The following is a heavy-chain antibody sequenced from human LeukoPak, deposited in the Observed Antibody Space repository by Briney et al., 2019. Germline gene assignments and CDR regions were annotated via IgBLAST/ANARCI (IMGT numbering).Heavy chain of an antibody. CDR3: ARDYYDFWSGSGVPDY. D-gene: IGHD3-3*01. Sequence: ASVKVSCKASGYTFSSYGISWVRQAPGQGPEWMGWISVYNGDTNYAQKLQDRLTMTTDTSTSTAYMELRSLRSDDTAVYYCARDYYDFWSGSGVPDYWGQGTLVTVSS. CDR1: GYTFSSYG. J-gene: IGHJ4*02. CDR2: ISVYNGDT. V-gene: IGHV1-18*01.